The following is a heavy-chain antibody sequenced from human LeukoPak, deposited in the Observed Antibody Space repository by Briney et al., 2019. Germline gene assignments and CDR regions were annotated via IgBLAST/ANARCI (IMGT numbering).Heavy chain of an antibody. CDR1: GYTLTGYY. CDR2: INPNSGGT. D-gene: IGHD3-3*01. Sequence: ASVKVSCKASGYTLTGYYMHWVRQAPGQGLEWMGWINPNSGGTNYAQKFQGRVTMTRDTSISTAYMELSRLRSDDTAVYYCAGDTTYYDFWSGYGKRRYYYYYMDVWGKGATVTVSS. V-gene: IGHV1-2*02. CDR3: AGDTTYYDFWSGYGKRRYYYYYMDV. J-gene: IGHJ6*03.